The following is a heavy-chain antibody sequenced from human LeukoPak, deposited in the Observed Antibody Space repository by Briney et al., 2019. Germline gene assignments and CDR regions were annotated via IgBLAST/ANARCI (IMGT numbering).Heavy chain of an antibody. J-gene: IGHJ3*02. CDR3: ARHMSYDSSGPDALDI. D-gene: IGHD3-22*01. CDR2: IYYSGST. V-gene: IGHV4-39*01. Sequence: WIRQAPGKGLEWIGSIYYSGSTYYNPSLKSRVTFSVDTSKKQFSLKLSSVTAADTAVYFCARHMSYDSSGPDALDIWGQGTMVTVSS.